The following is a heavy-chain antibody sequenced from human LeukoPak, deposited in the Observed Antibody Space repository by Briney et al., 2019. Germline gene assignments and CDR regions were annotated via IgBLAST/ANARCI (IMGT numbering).Heavy chain of an antibody. CDR3: ARGGGAPTNFFDY. CDR1: GFTFSDAW. D-gene: IGHD3-16*01. J-gene: IGHJ4*02. Sequence: GGSLRLSCEGSGFTFSDAWMNWVRQAPGKGLEWVSVISYDGSYKYYADFVKGRFTISRDNSKNTVYVQVNSLRPEDTAVYYCARGGGAPTNFFDYWGQGTLVTVSS. CDR2: ISYDGSYK. V-gene: IGHV3-30*03.